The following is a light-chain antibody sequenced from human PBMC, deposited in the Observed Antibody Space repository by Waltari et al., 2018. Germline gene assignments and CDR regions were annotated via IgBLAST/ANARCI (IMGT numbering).Light chain of an antibody. CDR3: QSYNVVPYS. CDR2: GAS. J-gene: IGKJ2*03. CDR1: HAISTF. Sequence: DIQMTQSPPSLSASVGDRVTITCRASHAISTFLAWYQQKPGRVPELLIYGASTLQSGVPSRFSGGRSGTDFTLTISSLQPEDAATYYCQSYNVVPYSFGQGTKLQI. V-gene: IGKV1-27*01.